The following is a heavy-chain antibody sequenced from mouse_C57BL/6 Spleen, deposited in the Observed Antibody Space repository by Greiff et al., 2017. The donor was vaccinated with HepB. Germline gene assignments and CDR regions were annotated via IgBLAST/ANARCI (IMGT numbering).Heavy chain of an antibody. CDR2: ISDGGSYT. J-gene: IGHJ1*03. CDR3: ARAYDYDSHWYFDV. V-gene: IGHV5-4*01. D-gene: IGHD2-4*01. Sequence: VQLKESGGGLVKPGGSLKLSCAASGFTFSSYAMSWVRQTPDKRLEWVATISDGGSYTYYPDNVKGRFTISRDNAKNNLYLQMSHLKSEDTAMYYGARAYDYDSHWYFDVWGTGTTVTVSS. CDR1: GFTFSSYA.